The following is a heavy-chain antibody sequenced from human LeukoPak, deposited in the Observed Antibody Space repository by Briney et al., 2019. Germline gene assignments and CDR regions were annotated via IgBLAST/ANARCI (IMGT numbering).Heavy chain of an antibody. CDR3: ARRYCSGGTCYLDY. CDR1: GFTVSSNY. V-gene: IGHV3-74*01. CDR2: INSDETYT. Sequence: GGSLRLSCAASGFTVSSNYMSWVRQAPGKGLVWVSRINSDETYTSFADSVKGRFTISRDNAKNTLYLQMNSLRAEDTAVYYCARRYCSGGTCYLDYWGQGTLVTVSS. D-gene: IGHD2-15*01. J-gene: IGHJ4*02.